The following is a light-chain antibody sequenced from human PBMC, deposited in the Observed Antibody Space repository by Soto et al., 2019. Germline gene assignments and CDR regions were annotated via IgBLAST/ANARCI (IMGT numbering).Light chain of an antibody. Sequence: QSSLTQPPSASGSPGQSVTISCTGTSSDVGVYNYVSWYQQHPGKAPKLMIYEVSKRPSGVPDRFSGSKSGTTASLTVSGLQAEAEAYYYCSSFAGNNNLVFGGGTKLTVL. CDR3: SSFAGNNNLV. V-gene: IGLV2-8*01. CDR2: EVS. J-gene: IGLJ2*01. CDR1: SSDVGVYNY.